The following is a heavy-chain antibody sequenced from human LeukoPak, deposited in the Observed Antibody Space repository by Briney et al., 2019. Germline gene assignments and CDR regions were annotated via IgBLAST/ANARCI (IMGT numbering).Heavy chain of an antibody. J-gene: IGHJ6*02. Sequence: SETLSLTCTVSGGSISSYYWSWIRQPPGKGLEWIGYIYYSGSTNYNPSLKSRVTMSVDTSKNQFSLKLSSVTAADTAVYYCARSTIVVVNDYGMDVWGQGTTVTVSS. D-gene: IGHD2-15*01. CDR3: ARSTIVVVNDYGMDV. CDR2: IYYSGST. CDR1: GGSISSYY. V-gene: IGHV4-59*12.